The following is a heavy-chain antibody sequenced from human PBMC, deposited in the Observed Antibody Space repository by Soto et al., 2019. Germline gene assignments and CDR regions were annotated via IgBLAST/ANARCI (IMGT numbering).Heavy chain of an antibody. V-gene: IGHV5-51*01. J-gene: IGHJ6*02. CDR2: IYPGDSDT. D-gene: IGHD2-2*03. CDR1: GYSFTSYW. Sequence: PGESLKISCKGSGYSFTSYWIGWVRQMPGKGLEWMGIIYPGDSDTRYSPSFQGQVTISAGKSISTAYLQWSRLKAPDTARDYWARTVVDIVVVPGAIRCYYGMDVWGQGTTVTVSS. CDR3: ARTVVDIVVVPGAIRCYYGMDV.